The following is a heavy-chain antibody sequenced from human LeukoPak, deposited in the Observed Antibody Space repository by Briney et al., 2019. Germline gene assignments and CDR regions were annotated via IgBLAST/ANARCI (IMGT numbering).Heavy chain of an antibody. Sequence: SETLSLTCAVYGGSFSGYYWSWIRQPPGKGLEWIGEINHSGSTNYNPSLKSRVTISVDTSENQFSLKLSSVTAADTAVYYCARGGGDGSPWGQGTLVTVSS. D-gene: IGHD3-16*01. V-gene: IGHV4-34*01. CDR3: ARGGGDGSP. CDR2: INHSGST. CDR1: GGSFSGYY. J-gene: IGHJ5*02.